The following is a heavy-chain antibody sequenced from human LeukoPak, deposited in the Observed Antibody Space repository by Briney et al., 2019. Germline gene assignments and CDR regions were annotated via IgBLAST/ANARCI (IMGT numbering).Heavy chain of an antibody. V-gene: IGHV4-61*02. Sequence: SQTLSLTCTVSGGSISSGSYYWSWLRQPAGKGLEWIGRIYTSGSTNYNPSLKSRATISVDTSKSQFSLKLSSVTAADTAVYYCARNRDLAAADYWGQGTLVTVSS. D-gene: IGHD6-13*01. J-gene: IGHJ4*02. CDR2: IYTSGST. CDR1: GGSISSGSYY. CDR3: ARNRDLAAADY.